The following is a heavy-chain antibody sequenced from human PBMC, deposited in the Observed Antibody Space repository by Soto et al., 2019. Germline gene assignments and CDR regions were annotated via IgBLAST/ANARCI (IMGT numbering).Heavy chain of an antibody. J-gene: IGHJ4*02. Sequence: SETLSLTCTVSGGSISNYFWGWIRQPPGKGLEWIGTIFYSGSTYYNPSLKSRVTISVDTSKNQFSLKLTSVTAADTALYYCARRYGWLYFDYWGQGSQVTVSS. D-gene: IGHD6-19*01. CDR1: GGSISNYF. CDR3: ARRYGWLYFDY. V-gene: IGHV4-39*01. CDR2: IFYSGST.